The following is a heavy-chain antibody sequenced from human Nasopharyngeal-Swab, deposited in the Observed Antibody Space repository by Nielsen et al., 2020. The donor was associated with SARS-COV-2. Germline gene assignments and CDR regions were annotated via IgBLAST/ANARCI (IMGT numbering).Heavy chain of an antibody. J-gene: IGHJ3*02. Sequence: SETLSLTCTVSGGSISGNTYFWGWIRQPPGKGLEWIGSISYTGSTYSNPSLKRRVTISVDTSRNQFSLKLTSVTAADTAVYYCASSTYAVSVALNIWGQGTMVTVSS. CDR2: ISYTGST. CDR1: GGSISGNTYF. V-gene: IGHV4-39*01. D-gene: IGHD3-16*01. CDR3: ASSTYAVSVALNI.